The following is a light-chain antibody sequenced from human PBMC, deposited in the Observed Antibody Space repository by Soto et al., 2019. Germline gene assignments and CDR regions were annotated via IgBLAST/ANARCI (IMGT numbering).Light chain of an antibody. CDR1: QGIRND. J-gene: IGKJ3*01. V-gene: IGKV1-6*01. Sequence: AIQMTQSPSSLSASVGDRVTITCRASQGIRNDLGWYQQKPGKAPKLLIYSASSLLSGVPSRFSGSGSGTDFTLTISRLQPEDFATYYCLHDYEFPFTFGPGTRVDIK. CDR2: SAS. CDR3: LHDYEFPFT.